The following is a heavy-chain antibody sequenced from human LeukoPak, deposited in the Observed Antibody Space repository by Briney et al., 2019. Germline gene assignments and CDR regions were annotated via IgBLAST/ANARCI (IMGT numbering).Heavy chain of an antibody. CDR2: INPNSGGT. CDR1: GYTFTDYY. J-gene: IGHJ3*02. D-gene: IGHD2-15*01. CDR3: ARDRGNYCTGGSCLDAFDI. V-gene: IGHV1-2*02. Sequence: RASVKVSCKASGYTFTDYYMHWVRQAPGQGLEWMGWINPNSGGTNYAQKFQGRVTVTRDTSISTAYMELNRLRSDDTAVYYCARDRGNYCTGGSCLDAFDIWGQGTMVTVSS.